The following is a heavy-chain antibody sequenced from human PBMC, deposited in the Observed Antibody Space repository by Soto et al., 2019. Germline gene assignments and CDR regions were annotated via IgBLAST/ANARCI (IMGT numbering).Heavy chain of an antibody. CDR3: VKKNEFDFDY. D-gene: IGHD1-1*01. V-gene: IGHV3-9*01. CDR1: GFIFDDYA. CDR2: ISWNSDDR. Sequence: EVQLVESGGGLVQPGRSLRLSCAASGFIFDDYAMHWVRQVPGKGLEWVSGISWNSDDRAYADSVKGRFTISRDNAKNALYLQINSLRAEHTAFYYYVKKNEFDFDYWGQGTLVTVSS. J-gene: IGHJ4*01.